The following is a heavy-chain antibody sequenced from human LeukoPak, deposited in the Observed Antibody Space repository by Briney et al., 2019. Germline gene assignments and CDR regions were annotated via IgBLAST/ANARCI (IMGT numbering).Heavy chain of an antibody. V-gene: IGHV1-18*04. J-gene: IGHJ4*02. D-gene: IGHD3-10*01. CDR2: ISTYNDYT. CDR3: ARAYGSGSYTLLFFDY. Sequence: GASVKVSCKSSGYTFTSYAIIWVRQAPGQGLEWMGWISTYNDYTNYAQKLQGRVTMTRDTSTSTVYMELSSLRSEDTAVYYCARAYGSGSYTLLFFDYWGQGTLVTVSS. CDR1: GYTFTSYA.